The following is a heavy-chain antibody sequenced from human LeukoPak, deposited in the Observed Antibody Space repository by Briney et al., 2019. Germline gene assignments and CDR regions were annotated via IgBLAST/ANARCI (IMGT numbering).Heavy chain of an antibody. J-gene: IGHJ4*02. CDR3: ARVRLHYYDSSGYPGYFDY. Sequence: GGSLRLSCAASGFTFSDYYMSWIRQAPGKGLGWVSYISRSGSTIYYADSVKGRFTISRDNAKNSLYLQTHSLRAEDTAVYYCARVRLHYYDSSGYPGYFDYWGQGTLVTVSS. V-gene: IGHV3-11*01. D-gene: IGHD3-22*01. CDR1: GFTFSDYY. CDR2: ISRSGSTI.